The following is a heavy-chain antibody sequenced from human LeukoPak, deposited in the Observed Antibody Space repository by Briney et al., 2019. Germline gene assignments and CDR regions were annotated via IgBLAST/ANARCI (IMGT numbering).Heavy chain of an antibody. CDR1: GFTLSDYY. V-gene: IGHV3-30*02. CDR2: IRYDESNE. D-gene: IGHD3-16*01. CDR3: VKDSSWMGEYYFDY. J-gene: IGHJ4*02. Sequence: HPGGSLRLSCAASGFTLSDYYMSWIRQAPGKGLEWVAFIRYDESNEYYADSVKGRFTISRDNSKNTLYLQMNSLRADDTAVYYCVKDSSWMGEYYFDYWGQGTLVTVSS.